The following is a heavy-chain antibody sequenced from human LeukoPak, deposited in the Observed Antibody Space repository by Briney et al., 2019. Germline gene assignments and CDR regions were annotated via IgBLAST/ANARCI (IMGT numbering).Heavy chain of an antibody. CDR3: ARGGWYADY. CDR2: IYHNGNT. J-gene: IGHJ4*02. CDR1: GDSISSSY. V-gene: IGHV4-59*01. D-gene: IGHD6-19*01. Sequence: SETLSLTCTVSGDSISSSYWSWIRQPPEKGLEWIGYIYHNGNTDYNPSLKSRVTISVETPKNQFSLKLSSVTAADTAVYYCARGGWYADYWGQGTLVTVSS.